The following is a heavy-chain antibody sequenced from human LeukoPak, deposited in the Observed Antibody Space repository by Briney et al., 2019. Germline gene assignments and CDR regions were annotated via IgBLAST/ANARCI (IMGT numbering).Heavy chain of an antibody. CDR3: AKDST. CDR1: GFTFDDYA. J-gene: IGHJ4*02. Sequence: GGSLRLSRAASGFTFDDYAMHWVRQAPGKGLEWVSGISWNSGSIGYADSVKGRFTISRDNAKNSLYLQMNSLRAEDTALYYCAKDSTWGQGTLVTVSS. V-gene: IGHV3-9*01. CDR2: ISWNSGSI.